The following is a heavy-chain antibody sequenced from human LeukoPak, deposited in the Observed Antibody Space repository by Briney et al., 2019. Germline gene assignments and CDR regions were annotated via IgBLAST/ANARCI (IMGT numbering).Heavy chain of an antibody. CDR3: ARDFLSAACR. Sequence: GGSLRLSCAASGFTVSTNYMSWVRQAPGKGLEWVSVIYSGGSTSYADSVKGRFTISRDNSKNTLSLQVNSLRAEDTAVYYCARDFLSAACRWGQGTLVTVSS. J-gene: IGHJ4*02. D-gene: IGHD2/OR15-2a*01. CDR2: IYSGGST. CDR1: GFTVSTNY. V-gene: IGHV3-66*01.